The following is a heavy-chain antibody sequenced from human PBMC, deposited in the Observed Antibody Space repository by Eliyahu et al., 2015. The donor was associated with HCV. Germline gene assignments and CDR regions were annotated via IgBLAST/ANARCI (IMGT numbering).Heavy chain of an antibody. CDR3: ARCMVRGVIIVNWYFDL. V-gene: IGHV3-7*03. Sequence: EVQLVESGGGLVTAWGVPEPLLXSPWXXLLCXYGMXWFPQAPGKGLEWVANIKQDGSEKYYVDSVKGRFTISRDNAKNSLYLQMNSLRAEDTAVYYCARCMVRGVIIVNWYFDLWGRGTLVTVSS. J-gene: IGHJ2*01. CDR1: XXLLCXYG. CDR2: IKQDGSEK. D-gene: IGHD3-10*01.